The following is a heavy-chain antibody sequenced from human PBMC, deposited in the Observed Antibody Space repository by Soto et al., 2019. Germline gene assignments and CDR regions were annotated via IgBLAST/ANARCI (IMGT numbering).Heavy chain of an antibody. CDR3: ARGWFGPDV. J-gene: IGHJ6*03. CDR2: IDNAGTDS. Sequence: EVQLVESGGGLVQPGGSLRLSCAASGFTLSGRSMHWVRQAPGKGLVWVSGIDNAGTDSTYADSVKGRFTSSRDNAKNMLYLQINRRSVDTTAVYYCARGWFGPDVWGKGTTVTVSS. V-gene: IGHV3-74*01. D-gene: IGHD3-10*01. CDR1: GFTLSGRS.